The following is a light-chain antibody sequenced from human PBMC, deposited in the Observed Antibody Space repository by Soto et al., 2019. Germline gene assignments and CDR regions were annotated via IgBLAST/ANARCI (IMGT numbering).Light chain of an antibody. CDR1: QSLLYISNNKHC. CDR2: WAY. CDR3: QQYCVRPWT. Sequence: DIVMTQSRDSLSVSLGERATINCESSQSLLYISNNKHCLAWYQQKPGQPPKLLIYWAYIRESGVPDRFSGGGSGTDFTLTISGLQAEDVAVYYCQQYCVRPWTFGQGTKVEIK. V-gene: IGKV4-1*01. J-gene: IGKJ1*01.